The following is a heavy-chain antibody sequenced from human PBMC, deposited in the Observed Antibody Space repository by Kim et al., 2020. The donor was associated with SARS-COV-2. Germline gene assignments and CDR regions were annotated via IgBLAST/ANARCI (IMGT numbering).Heavy chain of an antibody. CDR3: AHSKDLPKGDYIYGLDA. Sequence: ASVKVSCKASGHTFRTYAMHWVRQAPGQRLEWMGWLNPGHGNTKYSQNLQGRVTLTRDASASTASMELSSLRSEDTPVYYLAHSKDLPKGDYIYGLDASG. CDR2: LNPGHGNT. D-gene: IGHD2-15*01. J-gene: IGHJ6*02. CDR1: GHTFRTYA. V-gene: IGHV1-3*01.